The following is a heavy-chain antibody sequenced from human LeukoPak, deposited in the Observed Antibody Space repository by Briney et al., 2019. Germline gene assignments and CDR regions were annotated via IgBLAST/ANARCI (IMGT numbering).Heavy chain of an antibody. J-gene: IGHJ4*02. V-gene: IGHV3-21*01. D-gene: IGHD3-10*01. Sequence: PGGSLRLSCAASGFTFSSYSMNWVRQAPGKGLEWVSSISSSSSYIYYADSVKGRFTIPRDNAKNSLYLQMNSLRAEDTAVYYCARDLGFTMVRGADVVYWGQGTLVTVSS. CDR3: ARDLGFTMVRGADVVY. CDR2: ISSSSSYI. CDR1: GFTFSSYS.